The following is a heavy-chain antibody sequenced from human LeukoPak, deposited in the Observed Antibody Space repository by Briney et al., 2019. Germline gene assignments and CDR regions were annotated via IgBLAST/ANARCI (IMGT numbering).Heavy chain of an antibody. CDR1: GGSFSGYY. J-gene: IGHJ4*02. CDR2: INHSGST. V-gene: IGHV4-34*01. CDR3: ARARVGYYYGSGSYWNYFDY. D-gene: IGHD3-10*01. Sequence: SETLSLTCAVYGGSFSGYYWSWIRQPPGKGLEWIGEINHSGSTNYNPSLKSRVTISVDTSKNQFSLKLSSVTAADTAVYYCARARVGYYYGSGSYWNYFDYWGQGTLVTVSS.